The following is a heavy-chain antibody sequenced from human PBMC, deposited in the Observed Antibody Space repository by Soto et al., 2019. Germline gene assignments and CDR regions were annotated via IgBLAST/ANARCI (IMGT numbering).Heavy chain of an antibody. V-gene: IGHV4-61*01. CDR3: ERDRDGYHPGDFDY. J-gene: IGHJ4*02. Sequence: QVQLQESGPGLVKPSETLSLTCTVSGGSVSSGSYYWSWIRQPPGKGLEWIGYIYYSGSTNYNPSLTSRVTISVDTSKNQFSLKLSSVTAADTAVYYCERDRDGYHPGDFDYWGQGTLVTVSS. CDR2: IYYSGST. CDR1: GGSVSSGSYY. D-gene: IGHD2-21*01.